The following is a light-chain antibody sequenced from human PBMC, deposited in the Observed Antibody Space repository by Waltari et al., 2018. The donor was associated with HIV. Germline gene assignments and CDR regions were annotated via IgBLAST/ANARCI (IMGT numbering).Light chain of an antibody. CDR1: QTISTY. J-gene: IGKJ1*01. V-gene: IGKV1-39*01. CDR2: AAA. Sequence: DTQLTHSPTPLSASVGDRVTPTCRSSQTISTYLNWYQHVPGKAPKRLIYAAASLHSGVPSRVSGSGSGTDFALTISSLQPEDFATYYCQQSYITPRTFGQGTRV. CDR3: QQSYITPRT.